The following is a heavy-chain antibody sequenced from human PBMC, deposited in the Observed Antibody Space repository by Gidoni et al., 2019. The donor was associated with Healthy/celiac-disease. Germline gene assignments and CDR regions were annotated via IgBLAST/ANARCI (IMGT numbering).Heavy chain of an antibody. V-gene: IGHV4-31*03. CDR2: IYYSGST. CDR1: GRPISSGGYY. CDR3: ARDPPGGAPGGRI. J-gene: IGHJ3*02. D-gene: IGHD1-26*01. Sequence: QVQLQESAPALVKPSQTLSLTCTVSGRPISSGGYYWSWIRPHPGKGLEWIGYIYYSGSTYYNPSLKSRVTISVDTYKNQFSLKLSSVTAADTAVYYCARDPPGGAPGGRIWGQGTMVTVSS.